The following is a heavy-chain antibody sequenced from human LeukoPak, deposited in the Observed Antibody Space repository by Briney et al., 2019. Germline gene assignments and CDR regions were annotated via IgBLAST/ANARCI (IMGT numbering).Heavy chain of an antibody. CDR2: ISSSSSTI. D-gene: IGHD1-26*01. CDR3: GGSYYYYYMDV. Sequence: GGSLRLSCAASGFTFSSYSMTWVRQAPGKGLEWVSYISSSSSTIYYADSVKGRFTISRDNAKNSLYLQMNSLRAEDTAVYYCGGSYYYYYMDVWGKGTTVTVSS. J-gene: IGHJ6*03. V-gene: IGHV3-48*04. CDR1: GFTFSSYS.